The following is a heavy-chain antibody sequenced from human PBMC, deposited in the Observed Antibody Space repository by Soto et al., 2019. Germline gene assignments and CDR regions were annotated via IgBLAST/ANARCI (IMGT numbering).Heavy chain of an antibody. D-gene: IGHD3-10*01. CDR2: IWYDGSNK. V-gene: IGHV3-33*01. J-gene: IGHJ6*02. Sequence: GGSLRLSCAASGFTFSSYGMHWVRQAPGKGLEWVAVIWYDGSNKYYADSVKGRFTISRDNSKNTLYLQMNSLRAEDTAVYYCAREKGGSGSYYNVLDYYYYGMDVWGQGTTVTVSS. CDR3: AREKGGSGSYYNVLDYYYYGMDV. CDR1: GFTFSSYG.